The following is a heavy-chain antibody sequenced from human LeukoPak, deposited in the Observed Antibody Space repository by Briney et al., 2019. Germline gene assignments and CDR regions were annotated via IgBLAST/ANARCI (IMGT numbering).Heavy chain of an antibody. CDR3: ARASWAAAAIEN. J-gene: IGHJ4*02. D-gene: IGHD6-13*01. Sequence: GGSLRLSCAASGFTVSSNYMSWLRQAPGKGLGWVSVIYSGGSTYYADPVKGRFTISRHNSKNTLYLQMNSLRAEDTAVYYCARASWAAAAIENWGQGTLVTVSS. V-gene: IGHV3-53*04. CDR1: GFTVSSNY. CDR2: IYSGGST.